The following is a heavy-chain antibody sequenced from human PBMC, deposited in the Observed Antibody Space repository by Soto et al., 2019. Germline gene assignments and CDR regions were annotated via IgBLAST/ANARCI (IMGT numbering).Heavy chain of an antibody. CDR1: GGSISSYY. D-gene: IGHD3-9*01. CDR2: IYTSGST. Sequence: SETLSLTCTVSGGSISSYYWSWIRQPAGKGLEWIGRIYTSGSTNYNPSLKSRVTMSVDTSKNQFSLKLSSVTAADTAVYYCAREVSDYDILTGYYINWFDPWGQGTLVTVS. V-gene: IGHV4-4*07. CDR3: AREVSDYDILTGYYINWFDP. J-gene: IGHJ5*02.